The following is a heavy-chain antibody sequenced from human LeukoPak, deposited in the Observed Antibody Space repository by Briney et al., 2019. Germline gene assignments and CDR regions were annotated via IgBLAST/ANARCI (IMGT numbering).Heavy chain of an antibody. CDR2: IRCDGSNT. Sequence: GGSLRLSCTASGFTFSEYGMHWVRQAPGTGLEWAALIRCDGSNTYYAESLKCRFTISRENSKTTLPLQMNSLRAEDTAVYYCAEDGSGGYSRACDLWGKGTMVTVSS. CDR3: AEDGSGGYSRACDL. CDR1: GFTFSEYG. J-gene: IGHJ3*01. V-gene: IGHV3-30*02. D-gene: IGHD1-26*01.